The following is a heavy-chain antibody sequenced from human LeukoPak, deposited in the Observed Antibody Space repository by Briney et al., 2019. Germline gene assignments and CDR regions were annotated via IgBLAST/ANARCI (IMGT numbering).Heavy chain of an antibody. V-gene: IGHV3-21*01. CDR2: ISGSSSYI. CDR3: ARDMGSSWANDY. J-gene: IGHJ4*02. CDR1: GFTFSSYT. Sequence: GGSLRLSCAASGFTFSSYTMNWVRQAPGKGLEWVSSISGSSSYIYHADSVKGRFTISRDNAKNSLYLQMNSLRAEDAAVYYCARDMGSSWANDYWGRGTLVTVSS. D-gene: IGHD6-13*01.